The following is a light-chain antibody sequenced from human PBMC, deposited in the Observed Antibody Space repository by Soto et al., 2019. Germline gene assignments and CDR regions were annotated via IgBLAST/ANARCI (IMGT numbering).Light chain of an antibody. CDR3: CSYAGSYTHYV. CDR1: SSDGGGYNY. J-gene: IGLJ1*01. V-gene: IGLV2-11*01. Sequence: QSVLTQPRSVSGSPGQSVTISCTGTSSDGGGYNYVSWYQQHTGKAPKLMIYDVSKRPSGVPDRFSGSKSGNTASLTISGLQAEDEADYYCCSYAGSYTHYVFGTGTKLTVL. CDR2: DVS.